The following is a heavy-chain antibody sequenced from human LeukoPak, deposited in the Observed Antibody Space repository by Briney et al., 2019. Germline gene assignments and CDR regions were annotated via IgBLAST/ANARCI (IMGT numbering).Heavy chain of an antibody. V-gene: IGHV1-69*13. CDR3: ARGWDYDSGGRPTAYVY. Sequence: EASVKVSCKASGGTFNNYAINWVRQAPGQGLEWMGGIIPIFGAANYAQKFQGRVTITADESTSTVYMDLNSLKSEDTAVYYCARGWDYDSGGRPTAYVYWGQGTLVTVSS. CDR1: GGTFNNYA. D-gene: IGHD3-22*01. J-gene: IGHJ4*02. CDR2: IIPIFGAA.